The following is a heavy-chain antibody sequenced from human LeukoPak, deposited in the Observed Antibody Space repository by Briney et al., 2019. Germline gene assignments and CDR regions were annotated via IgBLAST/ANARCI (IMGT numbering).Heavy chain of an antibody. CDR3: TTTVVVPAAIRGVIDY. J-gene: IGHJ4*02. V-gene: IGHV3-49*04. CDR1: GFTFGDYA. D-gene: IGHD2-2*02. CDR2: IRSKAYGGTT. Sequence: PGGSLRLSCTDSGFTFGDYAMSWVRQAPGKGLEWVGFIRSKAYGGTTEYAASVKGRFTISRDDSKSIAYLQMNSLKTEDTAVYYCTTTVVVPAAIRGVIDYWGQGTLVTVSS.